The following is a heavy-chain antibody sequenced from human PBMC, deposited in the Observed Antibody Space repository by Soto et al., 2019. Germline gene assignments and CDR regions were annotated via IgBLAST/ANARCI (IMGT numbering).Heavy chain of an antibody. Sequence: AGSLRLSCEVSRFTFSAYWMHWVRQVPGKGLIWVSRISDDGSTTTYADSVKGRFTISRDNAKNTLYLQMNSLRADDTGLYYCTRGPRVSSTGTGAHWGQGTLVTVSS. V-gene: IGHV3-74*01. CDR1: RFTFSAYW. J-gene: IGHJ4*02. CDR2: ISDDGSTT. CDR3: TRGPRVSSTGTGAH. D-gene: IGHD1-1*01.